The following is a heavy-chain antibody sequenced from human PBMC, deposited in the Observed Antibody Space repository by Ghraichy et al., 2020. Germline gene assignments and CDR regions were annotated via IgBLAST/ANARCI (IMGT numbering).Heavy chain of an antibody. CDR3: ARDEYYYDSSGYHHRWFDP. CDR2: IYYSGST. CDR1: GGSVSSGSYY. V-gene: IGHV4-61*01. J-gene: IGHJ5*02. Sequence: SQTLSLTCTVSGGSVSSGSYYWSWIRQPPGKGLEWIGYIYYSGSTNYNPSLKSRVTISVDTSKNQFSLKLSSVTAADTAVYYCARDEYYYDSSGYHHRWFDPWGQGTLVTVSS. D-gene: IGHD3-22*01.